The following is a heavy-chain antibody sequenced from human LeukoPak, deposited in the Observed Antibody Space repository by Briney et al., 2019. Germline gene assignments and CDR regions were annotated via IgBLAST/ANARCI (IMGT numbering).Heavy chain of an antibody. D-gene: IGHD3-22*01. J-gene: IGHJ4*02. V-gene: IGHV3-7*01. CDR1: GLTFSSYR. CDR2: IKHDESEK. CDR3: ARQGYHDRSGYYS. Sequence: GGSLRLSCAASGLTFSSYRMSWVRQAPGKGLEWVASIKHDESEKYYVDSLKGRITISRDNAKNSLFLQMNSLRAEDTAVYYCARQGYHDRSGYYSWGQGTLVTVSS.